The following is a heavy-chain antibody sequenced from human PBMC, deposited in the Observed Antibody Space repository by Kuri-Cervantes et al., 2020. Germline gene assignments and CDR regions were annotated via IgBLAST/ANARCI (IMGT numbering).Heavy chain of an antibody. V-gene: IGHV3-74*01. D-gene: IGHD2-2*01. CDR2: INSDGSST. CDR3: ARAVHQLLIDY. CDR1: GFTFDDYG. J-gene: IGHJ4*02. Sequence: GGSLRLSCAASGFTFDDYGMSWVRQAPGKGLVWVSRINSDGSSTSYADSVKGRFTISRDNAKNTLYLQMNSLRAEDTAVYYCARAVHQLLIDYWGQGTLVTVSS.